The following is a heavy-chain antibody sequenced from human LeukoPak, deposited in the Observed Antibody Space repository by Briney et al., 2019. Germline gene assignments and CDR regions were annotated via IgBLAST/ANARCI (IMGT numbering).Heavy chain of an antibody. D-gene: IGHD5-18*01. J-gene: IGHJ6*02. CDR3: ARFGGYSYGYPYYYYGMDV. CDR2: IIPIFGTA. CDR1: GGTFSSYA. Sequence: GASVKVSCKASGGTFSSYAISWVRQAPGQGLEWMGGIIPIFGTANYAQKFQGRVTITTDESTSTAYMELSSLRSEDTAVYYCARFGGYSYGYPYYYYGMDVWGQGTTVTVSS. V-gene: IGHV1-69*05.